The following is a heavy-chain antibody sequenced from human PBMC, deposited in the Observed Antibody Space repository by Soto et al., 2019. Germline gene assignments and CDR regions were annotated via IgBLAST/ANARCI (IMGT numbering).Heavy chain of an antibody. CDR2: IFFTGIT. J-gene: IGHJ6*02. Sequence: QVQLQESGPGLVRPSETLSLTCTVSGGSVTTGSYNWSWIRRPPGKGLEWIGNIFFTGITHYNPSLNNRVTMSVDTSKNQFSLTVTSVTAADTAVYYWARDGHGMDVWGQGTTVTVSS. CDR3: ARDGHGMDV. CDR1: GGSVTTGSYN. V-gene: IGHV4-61*01.